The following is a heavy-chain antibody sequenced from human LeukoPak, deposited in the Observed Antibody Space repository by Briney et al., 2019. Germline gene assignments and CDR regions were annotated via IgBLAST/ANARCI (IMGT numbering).Heavy chain of an antibody. CDR1: GFTFSSYW. D-gene: IGHD4-23*01. V-gene: IGHV3-7*03. J-gene: IGHJ4*02. Sequence: GGSLRLSCAASGFTFSSYWMSWVRQAPGKGLEWVANIKQDGSEKYYVDSVKGRFTISRDNAKNSLYLQMNSLRAEDTAVYYCARDRRDYGGNSFLSAPEPYDYWGQGTLVTVSS. CDR2: IKQDGSEK. CDR3: ARDRRDYGGNSFLSAPEPYDY.